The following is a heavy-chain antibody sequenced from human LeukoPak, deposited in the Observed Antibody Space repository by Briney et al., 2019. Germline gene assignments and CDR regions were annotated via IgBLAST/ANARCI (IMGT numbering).Heavy chain of an antibody. V-gene: IGHV3-9*01. D-gene: IGHD3-10*02. Sequence: QPGRSLRLSCAASGFTFDDYAMHWVRQAPGKGLEWVSGISWNSGSIGYADSVKGRFTISRDNAKNSLYLQMNSLRAEDTALYYCARYLWSAYYFDYWGQGTLVTVSS. CDR1: GFTFDDYA. J-gene: IGHJ4*02. CDR3: ARYLWSAYYFDY. CDR2: ISWNSGSI.